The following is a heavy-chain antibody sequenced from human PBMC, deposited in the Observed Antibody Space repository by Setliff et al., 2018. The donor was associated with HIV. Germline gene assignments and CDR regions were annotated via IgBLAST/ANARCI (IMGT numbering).Heavy chain of an antibody. Sequence: GASVKVSCKASGYTFTKYGVSWVRQAPGQGLEWMGWISAYNGNTNYPQKFQGRVTTTTDTSTSTAYMELRSLRSDDTAVYYCARGYCTNAVCSDAFDIWGQGTMGTV. D-gene: IGHD2-8*01. CDR2: ISAYNGNT. CDR1: GYTFTKYG. J-gene: IGHJ3*02. CDR3: ARGYCTNAVCSDAFDI. V-gene: IGHV1-18*01.